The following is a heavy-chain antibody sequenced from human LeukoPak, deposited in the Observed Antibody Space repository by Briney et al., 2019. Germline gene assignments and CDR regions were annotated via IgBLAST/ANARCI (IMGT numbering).Heavy chain of an antibody. CDR1: GGSVSSGSYY. Sequence: NSSETLSLTCTVSGGSVSSGSYYWSWIRQPPGKGLEWIGYIYYSGSTNYNPSLKSRVTISVDTSKNQFSLKLSSVTAADTAVYYCARRSGWYGKIDYWGQGTLVTVSS. D-gene: IGHD6-19*01. V-gene: IGHV4-61*01. J-gene: IGHJ4*02. CDR3: ARRSGWYGKIDY. CDR2: IYYSGST.